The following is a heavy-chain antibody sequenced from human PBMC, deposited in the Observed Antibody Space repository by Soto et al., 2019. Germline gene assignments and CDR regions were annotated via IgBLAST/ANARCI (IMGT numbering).Heavy chain of an antibody. V-gene: IGHV3-53*04. J-gene: IGHJ6*02. CDR2: IYSGGST. CDR1: GFTVSSNY. Sequence: EVQLVESGGGLVQPGGSLRLSCAASGFTVSSNYMSWVRQAPGKGLEWVSVIYSGGSTYYADSVKGRFTISRHNFKNTLYLQMNSLRAEDTAIYYCARDPYYDSSGYLASNGMDVWGQGTTVTVSS. CDR3: ARDPYYDSSGYLASNGMDV. D-gene: IGHD3-22*01.